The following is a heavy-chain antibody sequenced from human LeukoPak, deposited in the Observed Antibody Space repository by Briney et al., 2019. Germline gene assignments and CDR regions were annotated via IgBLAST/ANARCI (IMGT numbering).Heavy chain of an antibody. J-gene: IGHJ6*02. CDR3: ARQGTTISGRISYYYGMDV. D-gene: IGHD1-26*01. CDR1: AFSFSDYY. V-gene: IGHV3-11*01. CDR2: ISTSGSTI. Sequence: PGGSLRLSCAASAFSFSDYYMNWIRQPPGKGPEWVSYISTSGSTIYYADSVKGRFTISRDNAKNSLYLQMNSLRAEDTAVYYCARQGTTISGRISYYYGMDVWGQGTTVTVSS.